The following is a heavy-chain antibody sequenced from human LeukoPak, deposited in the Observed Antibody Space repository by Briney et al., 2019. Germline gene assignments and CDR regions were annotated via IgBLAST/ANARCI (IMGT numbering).Heavy chain of an antibody. Sequence: GGSLRLSCAASGFTVSSDYMSWVRQAPGKGLEWVSVIYNAGRTYYADSVKGRFTISRDNSKNTLYLQMNSLRAEDTAVYYCARDRGSYNSGWYYQDWGQGTLVTVSS. D-gene: IGHD6-19*01. CDR3: ARDRGSYNSGWYYQD. J-gene: IGHJ4*02. CDR2: IYNAGRT. V-gene: IGHV3-53*01. CDR1: GFTVSSDY.